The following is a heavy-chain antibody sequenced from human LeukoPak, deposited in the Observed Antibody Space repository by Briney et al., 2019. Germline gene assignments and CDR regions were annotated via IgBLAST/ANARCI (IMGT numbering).Heavy chain of an antibody. CDR2: IYYSGST. D-gene: IGHD2-15*01. Sequence: SETLSLTRTVSGGSISSYYWSWIRQPPGKGLEWIGYIYYSGSTNYNPSLKSRVTISVDTSKNQFSLKLSSVTAADTAVYYCARVVGILEDAFDIWGQGTMVTVSS. CDR1: GGSISSYY. V-gene: IGHV4-59*01. CDR3: ARVVGILEDAFDI. J-gene: IGHJ3*02.